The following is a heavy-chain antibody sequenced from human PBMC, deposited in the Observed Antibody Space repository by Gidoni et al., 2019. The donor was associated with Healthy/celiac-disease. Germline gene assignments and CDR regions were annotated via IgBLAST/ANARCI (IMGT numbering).Heavy chain of an antibody. CDR2: ISSSSSYI. Sequence: EVQLVASGGGLVKPGGSLRLSCAASGFTFSSYSMNWVRQAPGKGLEWVSSISSSSSYIYYADSVKGRFTISRDNAKNSLYLQMNSLRAEDTAVYYCARDRTYYYDSSGYEVDYWGQGTLVTVSS. V-gene: IGHV3-21*01. CDR1: GFTFSSYS. J-gene: IGHJ4*02. CDR3: ARDRTYYYDSSGYEVDY. D-gene: IGHD3-22*01.